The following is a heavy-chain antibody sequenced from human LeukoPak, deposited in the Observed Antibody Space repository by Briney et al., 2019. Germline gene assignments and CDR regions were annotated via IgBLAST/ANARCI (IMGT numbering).Heavy chain of an antibody. D-gene: IGHD3-9*01. CDR2: INHSGST. CDR3: ARGHYDILTGYFLYFDY. J-gene: IGHJ4*02. V-gene: IGHV4-34*01. Sequence: PSETLSLTCAVYGGSFSDYYWSWIRQPPGKGLEWIGEINHSGSTNYNPSLKSRVTISVDTSKNQFSLKLSSVTAVDTAVYYCARGHYDILTGYFLYFDYWGQGTLVTVSS. CDR1: GGSFSDYY.